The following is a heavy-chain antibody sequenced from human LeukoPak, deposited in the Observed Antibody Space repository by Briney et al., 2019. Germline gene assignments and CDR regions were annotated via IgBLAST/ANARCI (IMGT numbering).Heavy chain of an antibody. Sequence: ASVKVSCKASGYTFTSYGISWVRQAPGQGLEWVGWISAYNGNTNYAQKLQGRVTMTTDTSTSTAYMELRSLRSDDTAVYYCARDLAGTLWDYYDSSGYYYGYWGQGTLVTASS. CDR3: ARDLAGTLWDYYDSSGYYYGY. CDR1: GYTFTSYG. D-gene: IGHD3-22*01. J-gene: IGHJ4*02. CDR2: ISAYNGNT. V-gene: IGHV1-18*01.